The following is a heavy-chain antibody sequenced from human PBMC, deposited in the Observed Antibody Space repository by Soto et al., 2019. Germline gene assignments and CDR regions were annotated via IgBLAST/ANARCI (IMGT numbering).Heavy chain of an antibody. J-gene: IGHJ6*02. CDR2: ILHDGSAE. CDR1: GFTFTSYG. D-gene: IGHD4-4*01. V-gene: IGHV3-30*03. CDR3: ARSRDGYSFYFYYGMDG. Sequence: GGSLRLSCAASGFTFTSYGMHWVRQAPGKGLEWMALILHDGSAEYYADSVKGRFTISRDNSKNTLYLQMNSLRAEDTAVYYCARSRDGYSFYFYYGMDGWGQGTTLTVSS.